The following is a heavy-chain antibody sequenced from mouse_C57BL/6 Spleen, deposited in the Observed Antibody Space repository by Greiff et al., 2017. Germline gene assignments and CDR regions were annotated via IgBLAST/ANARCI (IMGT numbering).Heavy chain of an antibody. CDR3: TRWDGNYLAWLAY. V-gene: IGHV1-15*01. CDR2: IDPETGGT. D-gene: IGHD2-1*01. Sequence: QVQLKQSGAELVRPGASVTLSCKASGYTFTDYEMHWVKQTPVHGLEWIGAIDPETGGTAYNQKFKGKAILTADKSSSTAYMELRSLTSEDSAVYYCTRWDGNYLAWLAYWGQGTLVTVSA. J-gene: IGHJ3*01. CDR1: GYTFTDYE.